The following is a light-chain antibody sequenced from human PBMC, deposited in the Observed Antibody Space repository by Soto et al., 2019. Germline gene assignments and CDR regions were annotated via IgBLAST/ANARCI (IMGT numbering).Light chain of an antibody. CDR1: QNVDTN. CDR2: GAS. V-gene: IGKV3-15*01. Sequence: EVVMTQSPATLSVSPGDRATLSCRASQNVDTNVAWYQQKPGQAPRLLVHGASTRATGIPPRFTGFGSGTDFTLTISGLQSDDLAVYYCQQYYNWPPYTFGQGTKLQIK. J-gene: IGKJ2*01. CDR3: QQYYNWPPYT.